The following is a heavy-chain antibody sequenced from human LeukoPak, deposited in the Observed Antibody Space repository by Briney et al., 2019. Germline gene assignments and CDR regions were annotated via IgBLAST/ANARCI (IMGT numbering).Heavy chain of an antibody. J-gene: IGHJ6*03. Sequence: SETLSLTCTVAGGSISSGSYYWSWIRQPAGKGLEWIGRIYTRGRTNYNPSLKSRVTISVDTSKNQFSLKLSSVTAADTAVYYCARGGEDYYYMDVWDKGTTVTISS. D-gene: IGHD3-16*01. CDR3: ARGGEDYYYMDV. CDR1: GGSISSGSYY. CDR2: IYTRGRT. V-gene: IGHV4-61*02.